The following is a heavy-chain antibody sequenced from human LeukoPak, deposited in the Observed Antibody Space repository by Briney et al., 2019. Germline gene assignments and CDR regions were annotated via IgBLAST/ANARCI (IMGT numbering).Heavy chain of an antibody. CDR3: ARGGVYGSGSYMDV. V-gene: IGHV3-66*01. CDR1: GFTVSSNY. J-gene: IGHJ4*02. D-gene: IGHD3-10*01. CDR2: IYSGGST. Sequence: GGSLRLSCAASGFTVSSNYMSWVRQAPGKGLEWVSVIYSGGSTYYADSVKGRFTISRDNSKNTLYLQMNSLRAEDTAVYYCARGGVYGSGSYMDVWGQGTLVTVSS.